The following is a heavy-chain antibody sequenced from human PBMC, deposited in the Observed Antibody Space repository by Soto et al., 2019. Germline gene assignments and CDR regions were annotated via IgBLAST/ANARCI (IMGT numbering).Heavy chain of an antibody. CDR2: ISGSGGST. CDR1: GFTFSSYA. CDR3: AKDYGSGNDPGY. J-gene: IGHJ4*02. Sequence: EVQLLESGGGLVQPGGSLRLSCAASGFTFSSYAMSWVRQAPGKGLEWVSAISGSGGSTYYADSVKGRFTISRDNPKNTLYLKMNSLRAEDTAVYYCAKDYGSGNDPGYWGQGTLVTVSS. D-gene: IGHD3-10*01. V-gene: IGHV3-23*01.